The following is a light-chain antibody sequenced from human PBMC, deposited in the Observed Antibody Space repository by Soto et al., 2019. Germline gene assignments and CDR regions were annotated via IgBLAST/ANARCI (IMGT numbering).Light chain of an antibody. J-gene: IGKJ3*01. CDR2: GAS. CDR3: QQYASESFS. CDR1: QSVSSN. V-gene: IGKV3-15*01. Sequence: EIVMTQSPATLSVTQGERATLSCRASQSVSSNLAWYQQKPGQAPRLLIYGASTRATGIPARFSGSGSGTDFTLTITRLEPEDSAVYYCQQYASESFSLGPGTKVDIK.